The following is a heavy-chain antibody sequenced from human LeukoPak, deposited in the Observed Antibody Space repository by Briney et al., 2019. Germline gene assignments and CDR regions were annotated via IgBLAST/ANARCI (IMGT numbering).Heavy chain of an antibody. CDR2: IKQDGSEK. CDR1: GFTFSSYW. CDR3: ARFRWLQSEMDYYYYMDV. D-gene: IGHD5-24*01. J-gene: IGHJ6*03. Sequence: QSGGSLRLSCAASGFTFSSYWMSWVRQAPGKGLEWVANIKQDGSEKYYVDSVKGRFTISRDNAKNSLYLQMNSLRAEDTAVYYCARFRWLQSEMDYYYYMDVWGKGTTVTVSS. V-gene: IGHV3-7*01.